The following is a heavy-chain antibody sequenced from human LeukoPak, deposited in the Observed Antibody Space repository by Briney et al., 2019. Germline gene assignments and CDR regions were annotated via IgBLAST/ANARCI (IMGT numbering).Heavy chain of an antibody. D-gene: IGHD1-1*01. V-gene: IGHV3-33*01. CDR2: IWFDGIRK. CDR3: ARSRLLATGTGGYFDY. Sequence: GGSLRLSCAASGFTFSSYAMHWVRQAPGKGLEWVAAIWFDGIRKYYADSVKGRLTISRDNSKNTLYLQMNSLRAEDTAVYYCARSRLLATGTGGYFDYWGQGTLVTVSS. CDR1: GFTFSSYA. J-gene: IGHJ4*02.